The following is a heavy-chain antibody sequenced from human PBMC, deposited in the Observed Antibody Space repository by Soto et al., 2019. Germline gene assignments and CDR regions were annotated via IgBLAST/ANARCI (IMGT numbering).Heavy chain of an antibody. CDR1: GFTFGSYS. CDR2: ISSSSSYI. J-gene: IGHJ6*02. D-gene: IGHD6-6*01. V-gene: IGHV3-21*01. Sequence: GGSLRLSCAASGFTFGSYSMNWVRQAPGKGLEWVSSISSSSSYIYYADSVKGRFTISRDSAKNSLYLQMNSLRAEDTAVYYCARDGGEQLFGYGMDVLGQGTTVTVSS. CDR3: ARDGGEQLFGYGMDV.